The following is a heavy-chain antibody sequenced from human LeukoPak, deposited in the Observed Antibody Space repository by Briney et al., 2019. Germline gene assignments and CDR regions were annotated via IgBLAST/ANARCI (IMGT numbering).Heavy chain of an antibody. CDR3: ARDLYSGSYLTN. V-gene: IGHV3-21*01. CDR1: GFTFNDYG. J-gene: IGHJ4*02. Sequence: GGSLRLSCAASGFTFNDYGMSWVRQAPGKGLEWVSSISSSSSYIYYADSVKGRFTISRDNAKNSLYLQMNSLRAEDTAVYYCARDLYSGSYLTNWGQGTLVTVSS. D-gene: IGHD1-26*01. CDR2: ISSSSSYI.